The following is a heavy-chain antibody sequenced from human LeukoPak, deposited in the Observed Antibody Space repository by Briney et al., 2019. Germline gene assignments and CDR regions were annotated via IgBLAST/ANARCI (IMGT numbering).Heavy chain of an antibody. D-gene: IGHD3-10*01. CDR1: GFTFDDYA. Sequence: GGSLRLSCAASGFTFDDYAMHWVRQAPGKGLEWVSGISWNSGSIGYADSVKGRFTISRDNAKNSLYLQMNSLRAEDTAVYYCARAGVGYYGSGSYRDPCYYYGMDVWGQGTTVTVSS. V-gene: IGHV3-9*01. CDR3: ARAGVGYYGSGSYRDPCYYYGMDV. J-gene: IGHJ6*02. CDR2: ISWNSGSI.